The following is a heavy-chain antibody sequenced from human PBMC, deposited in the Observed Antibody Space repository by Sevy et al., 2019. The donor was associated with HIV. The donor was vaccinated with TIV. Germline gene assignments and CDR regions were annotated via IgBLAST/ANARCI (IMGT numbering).Heavy chain of an antibody. Sequence: GGLRLSCAASGFTFSKYSMSWVRQPPGKGLEWVSTLSFGCGEINYADSVKGRFTNSRDNSKSSVYLQMNNLRPEDTAVYYCAREGCTKPHDYWGQGTLVTVSS. D-gene: IGHD2-8*01. CDR2: LSFGCGEI. CDR3: AREGCTKPHDY. J-gene: IGHJ4*02. V-gene: IGHV3-23*01. CDR1: GFTFSKYS.